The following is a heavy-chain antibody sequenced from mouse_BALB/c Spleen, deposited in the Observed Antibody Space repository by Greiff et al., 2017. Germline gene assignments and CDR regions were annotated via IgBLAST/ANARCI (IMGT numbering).Heavy chain of an antibody. J-gene: IGHJ4*01. V-gene: IGHV1-9*01. D-gene: IGHD2-10*02. CDR2: ILPGSGST. CDR3: ARGRRYGNYDAMDY. CDR1: GYTFSSYW. Sequence: QVQLKQSGAELMKPGASVKISCKATGYTFSSYWIEWVKQRPGHGLEWIGEILPGSGSTNYNEKFKGKATFTADTSSNTAYMQLSSLTSEDSAVYYCARGRRYGNYDAMDYWGQGTSVTVSS.